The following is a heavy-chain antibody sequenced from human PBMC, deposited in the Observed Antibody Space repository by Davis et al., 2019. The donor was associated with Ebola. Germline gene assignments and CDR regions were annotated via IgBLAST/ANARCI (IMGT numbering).Heavy chain of an antibody. CDR1: GGSISGYY. CDR3: AREGYSSAWPSFFDY. D-gene: IGHD6-19*01. Sequence: SETLSLTCTVSGGSISGYYWSWIRQPPGKGLEWIGYIYYSGSTIYNPSLKSRVTISVDTSKKQFSLKLSSVTAADTAVYYCAREGYSSAWPSFFDYWGQGTLVTVSS. CDR2: IYYSGST. J-gene: IGHJ4*02. V-gene: IGHV4-59*01.